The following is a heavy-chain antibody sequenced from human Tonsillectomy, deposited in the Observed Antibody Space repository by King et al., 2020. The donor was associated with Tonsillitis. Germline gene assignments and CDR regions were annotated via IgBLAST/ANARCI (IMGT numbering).Heavy chain of an antibody. J-gene: IGHJ4*02. Sequence: VQLQQWGAGLLKPSETLSLTCAVYGGSFSGYYWSWIRQPPGEGLEWIGEIIHGGSTNYNPSLKSRVTIEMDMSKNQFFLQLSSVTAADTAVYYCARGPPPSRERSCTSCYFGAFDYWGQGNLVTVSS. V-gene: IGHV4-34*01. CDR1: GGSFSGYY. CDR3: ARGPPPSRERSCTSCYFGAFDY. CDR2: IIHGGST. D-gene: IGHD2-2*01.